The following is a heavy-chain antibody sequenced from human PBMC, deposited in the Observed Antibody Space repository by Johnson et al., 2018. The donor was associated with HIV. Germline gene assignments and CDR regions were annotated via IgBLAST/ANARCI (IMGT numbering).Heavy chain of an antibody. V-gene: IGHV3-25*04. D-gene: IGHD2-15*01. J-gene: IGHJ3*01. Sequence: QLVESGGGLVQPGRSLRLSCTASGFIFGDYAMSWVRQAPGNGLELVGQVNPNGGNTNLIESAKDRFNTSRNNAKNTLHLQMNSLRAEDTAVYYCARDQGVRRVVVFDDAFDVWGQGTMVTVSS. CDR3: ARDQGVRRVVVFDDAFDV. CDR1: GFIFGDYA. CDR2: VNPNGGNT.